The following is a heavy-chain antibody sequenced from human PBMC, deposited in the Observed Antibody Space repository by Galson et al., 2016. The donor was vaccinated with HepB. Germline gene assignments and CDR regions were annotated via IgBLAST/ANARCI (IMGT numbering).Heavy chain of an antibody. CDR1: GFSLKTVGVG. D-gene: IGHD5-12*01. CDR2: IYWDDDK. Sequence: PALVKPTQTLTLTCTSSGFSLKTVGVGVGWIRQPPGKALEWLALIYWDDDKRYSPSLKNRLTITRDTSKNLVVLKMTNMDPVDTGTYYCAHTLRAPFSAYEQPTAYWGQGTLVTVSS. J-gene: IGHJ4*02. V-gene: IGHV2-5*02. CDR3: AHTLRAPFSAYEQPTAY.